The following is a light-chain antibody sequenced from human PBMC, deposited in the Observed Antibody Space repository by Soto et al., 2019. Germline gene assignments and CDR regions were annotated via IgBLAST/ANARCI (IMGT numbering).Light chain of an antibody. CDR3: CSYAGSYFWV. Sequence: QSVLTQPRSVSGSPGQAVTISCTGTTSDVGGYNYVSWYQQHPGKAPKLMIYDVTKRPSGVPDRFSGSKSGNTASLTISGLQAEDEADYSCCSYAGSYFWVFGGGTKPTVL. V-gene: IGLV2-11*01. J-gene: IGLJ3*02. CDR1: TSDVGGYNY. CDR2: DVT.